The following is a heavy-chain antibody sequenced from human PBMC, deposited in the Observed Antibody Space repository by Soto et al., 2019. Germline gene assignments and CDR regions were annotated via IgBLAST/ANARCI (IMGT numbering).Heavy chain of an antibody. V-gene: IGHV4-34*01. CDR2: INHSGST. J-gene: IGHJ4*02. Sequence: QVQLQQWGAGLLKPSETLSLTCAVYGGSFSGYYWSWIRQPPGKGLEWIGEINHSGSTNYNPSLKSRVTISVDTSKNQFSLKPSSVTAADTAVYYCARGGNSGYVWWGQGTLVTVSS. CDR1: GGSFSGYY. D-gene: IGHD5-12*01. CDR3: ARGGNSGYVW.